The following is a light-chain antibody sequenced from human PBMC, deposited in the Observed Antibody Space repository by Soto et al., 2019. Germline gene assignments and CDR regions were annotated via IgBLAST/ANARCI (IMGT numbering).Light chain of an antibody. J-gene: IGKJ1*01. CDR2: DAS. CDR1: QSISSW. CDR3: QQYNSWWT. V-gene: IGKV1-5*01. Sequence: DIQMTQSPSTLSASVGDRVTITCRASQSISSWLAWYQQKPGKAPKLLIYDASSLESGVPTRFSGSGSGTELPLTISRLQPDDFATYYCQQYNSWWTFGQGTKVEIK.